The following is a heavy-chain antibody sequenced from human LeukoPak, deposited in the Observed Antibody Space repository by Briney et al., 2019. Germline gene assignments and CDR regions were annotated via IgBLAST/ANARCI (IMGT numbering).Heavy chain of an antibody. Sequence: GGSLRLSCAASGSTFSNAWMSWVRQAPGKGLEWVGRIKSKTDGGTTDYAAPVKGRFTISRDDSKNTLYLQMNSLKTEDTAVYYCTTHSLVVAATPIDYWGQGTLVTVSS. CDR3: TTHSLVVAATPIDY. J-gene: IGHJ4*02. D-gene: IGHD2-15*01. CDR2: IKSKTDGGTT. CDR1: GSTFSNAW. V-gene: IGHV3-15*01.